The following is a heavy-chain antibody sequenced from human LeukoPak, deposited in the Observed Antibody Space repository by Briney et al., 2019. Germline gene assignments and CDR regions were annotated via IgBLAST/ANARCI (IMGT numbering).Heavy chain of an antibody. CDR1: RGSISRGGYY. J-gene: IGHJ4*02. CDR2: IYNSGST. Sequence: PSGTLSLTCTVSRGSISRGGYYWTWIRQHPAKGLERIGYIYNSGSTSYNTSLESRVTLSVDASENQFALKLSSVAAADTAVYYCARGGRKYCAGDCYTVDYWGRGSLAGVSS. CDR3: ARGGRKYCAGDCYTVDY. D-gene: IGHD2-21*02. V-gene: IGHV4-31*03.